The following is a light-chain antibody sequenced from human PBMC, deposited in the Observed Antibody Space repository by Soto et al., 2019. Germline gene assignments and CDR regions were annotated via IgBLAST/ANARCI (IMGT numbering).Light chain of an antibody. CDR1: QSFSHW. V-gene: IGKV1-5*01. CDR2: DAF. CDR3: QQCNSYPYT. J-gene: IGKJ2*01. Sequence: DIQMTQSPSTLSASVGDRVTITCRASQSFSHWLAWYQQKPGKAPKLLIYDAFSLQSGVPSRFSGSGSGTEFSLTIRSLQPDDFATYYCQQCNSYPYTFGQGAKVDI.